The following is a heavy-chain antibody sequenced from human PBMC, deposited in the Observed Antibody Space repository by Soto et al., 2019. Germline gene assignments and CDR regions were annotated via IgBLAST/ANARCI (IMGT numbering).Heavy chain of an antibody. CDR2: ISPYSGNT. J-gene: IGHJ6*02. CDR3: AMVDNYVTPTPQDV. D-gene: IGHD3-16*01. Sequence: QVQLVQSGDEVRKPGSSVKVSCKASGYIFVNYGIAWVRQAPGQGLGWMGWISPYSGNTHYASKVQGRLTMTTDTSKSTEYMDLGSMTSAETAVYYCAMVDNYVTPTPQDVWGQGTTVTVSS. V-gene: IGHV1-18*01. CDR1: GYIFVNYG.